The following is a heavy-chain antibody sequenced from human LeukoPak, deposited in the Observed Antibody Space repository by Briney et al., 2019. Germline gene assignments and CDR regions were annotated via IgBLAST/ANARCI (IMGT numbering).Heavy chain of an antibody. CDR1: GFTFSSYS. J-gene: IGHJ4*02. D-gene: IGHD6-6*01. V-gene: IGHV3-21*01. CDR2: ISSSSSYI. CDR3: ARYDSSSYSYFGY. Sequence: GGSLRLSCAASGFTFSSYSMNWVRQAPGKGLEWVSSISSSSSYIYYADSVKGRFTISRDNAKNSLYLQMNSLRAEDTAVYYCARYDSSSYSYFGYWGQGTLVTVSS.